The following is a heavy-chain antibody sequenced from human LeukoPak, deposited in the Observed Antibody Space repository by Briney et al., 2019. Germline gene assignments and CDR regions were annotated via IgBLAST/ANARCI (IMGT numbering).Heavy chain of an antibody. CDR1: GYTFTSYG. D-gene: IGHD6-19*01. CDR3: AREGYSSGWYGRIDY. Sequence: ASVKISCKTSGYTFTSYGTSWVRHAPGQGLEWMGWISAYNGNTNYTQKLQGRVTMTTDTSTSTAYMELRSLRSDDTAVYYCAREGYSSGWYGRIDYWGQGTLVTVSS. V-gene: IGHV1-18*01. CDR2: ISAYNGNT. J-gene: IGHJ4*02.